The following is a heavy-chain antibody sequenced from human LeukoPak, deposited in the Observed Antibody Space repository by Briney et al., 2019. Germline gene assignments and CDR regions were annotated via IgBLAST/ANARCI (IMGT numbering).Heavy chain of an antibody. V-gene: IGHV3-33*01. CDR3: AREAAAAGWFDP. CDR1: GFTFSSYG. D-gene: IGHD6-13*01. Sequence: GGSLRLSCAASGFTFSSYGMHWVRQAPGKGLEWVAVIWYDGSSKYYADSVKGRFTISRDNSENTLYLQMNSLRAEDTAVYYCAREAAAAGWFDPWGQGTLVTVSS. CDR2: IWYDGSSK. J-gene: IGHJ5*02.